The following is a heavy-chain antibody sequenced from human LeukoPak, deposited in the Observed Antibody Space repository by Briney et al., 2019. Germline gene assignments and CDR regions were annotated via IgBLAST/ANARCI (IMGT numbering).Heavy chain of an antibody. V-gene: IGHV5-51*01. D-gene: IGHD2-2*01. Sequence: GESLQVSCKGSGYSFSSYWIGWVRQMHGKGLEWMGIMYPVDSDTRYSPSFQGHVTISADKSISTAYLHWSSLKASDTAMYYCARQIGPVCSSTSCYALDYWGQGTLVTVSS. CDR2: MYPVDSDT. CDR3: ARQIGPVCSSTSCYALDY. CDR1: GYSFSSYW. J-gene: IGHJ4*02.